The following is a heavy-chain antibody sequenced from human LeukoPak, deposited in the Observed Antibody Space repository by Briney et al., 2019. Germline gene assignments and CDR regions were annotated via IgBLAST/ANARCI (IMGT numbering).Heavy chain of an antibody. CDR2: ISGSGGST. Sequence: GGSLRLSCAASGFTFSSYAMSWVRQAPGRGLEWVSGISGSGGSTQYADSVKGRFTISRDNSKNTLYLQMNSLRAEDTAVYYCAKDRDDFPIVNDYWGQGTLVTVSS. J-gene: IGHJ4*02. CDR3: AKDRDDFPIVNDY. CDR1: GFTFSSYA. V-gene: IGHV3-23*01. D-gene: IGHD3/OR15-3a*01.